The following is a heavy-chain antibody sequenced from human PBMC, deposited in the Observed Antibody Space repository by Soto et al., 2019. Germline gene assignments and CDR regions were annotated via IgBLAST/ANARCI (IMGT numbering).Heavy chain of an antibody. J-gene: IGHJ4*02. V-gene: IGHV3-23*01. CDR2: ISGSGGST. D-gene: IGHD3-10*01. Sequence: GGSLRLSCAASGFTFSSYAMSWVRQAPGKGLEWVSAISGSGGSTYYADSVKGRLTISRDNSKNTLYLQMNSLRAEDTAVYYCAKGPSVALWFGELFPPPDYWGQGTLVTVSS. CDR3: AKGPSVALWFGELFPPPDY. CDR1: GFTFSSYA.